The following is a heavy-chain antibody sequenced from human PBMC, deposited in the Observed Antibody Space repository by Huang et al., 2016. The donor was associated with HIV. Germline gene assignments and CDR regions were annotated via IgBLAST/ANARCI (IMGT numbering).Heavy chain of an antibody. CDR2: IIPSLGTP. CDR3: ARDAREYGDYYYGMDV. D-gene: IGHD2-8*01. V-gene: IGHV1-69*01. CDR1: GGTFNSYA. J-gene: IGHJ6*02. Sequence: QVQLVQSGAEVKKPGSSVKVSCKVSGGTFNSYAITWLRQAPGQGLEWLGGIIPSLGTPNYAQQFQGRVTITADDSTNTVYRELNSLRSEDAAVYYCARDAREYGDYYYGMDVWGQGTTVIVSS.